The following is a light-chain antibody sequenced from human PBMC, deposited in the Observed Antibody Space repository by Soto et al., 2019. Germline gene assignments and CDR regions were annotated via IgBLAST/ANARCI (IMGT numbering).Light chain of an antibody. CDR1: QSISSRN. V-gene: IGKV3-15*01. CDR3: QHYDNWPPWT. Sequence: EIVLTQSPGTLSLSPRERATLSCRASQSISSRNLAWYQQKPGQAPRLLIYGTSIRATGIPARFSGSGSGTEFTLTISSLQSEDFAVYYCQHYDNWPPWTFGQGTKVEVK. CDR2: GTS. J-gene: IGKJ1*01.